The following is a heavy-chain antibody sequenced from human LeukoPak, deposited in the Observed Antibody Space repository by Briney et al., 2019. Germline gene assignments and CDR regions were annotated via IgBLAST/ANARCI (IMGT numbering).Heavy chain of an antibody. CDR3: AKDSLYSGSCLDY. D-gene: IGHD1-26*01. J-gene: IGHJ4*02. CDR2: ISWNSGSI. Sequence: GGSLRLSCAASGFTFDDYAMHWVRQAPGKGLEWVSGISWNSGSIGYADSVKGRFTISRDNAKNSLYLQMNSLRAEDTALYYCAKDSLYSGSCLDYWGQGTLVTVSS. V-gene: IGHV3-9*01. CDR1: GFTFDDYA.